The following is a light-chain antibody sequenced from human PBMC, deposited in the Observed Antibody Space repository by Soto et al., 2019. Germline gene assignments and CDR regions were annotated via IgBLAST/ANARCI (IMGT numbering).Light chain of an antibody. V-gene: IGLV1-51*01. CDR3: GTWESSRNWV. CDR1: SSNIGNNY. Sequence: QSVLTQSPSVSAAPGQTVTISCSGTSSNIGNNYVSWYQLLPETAPKLLIYDNIKRPSGIPDRLSGSKSGTSATLVITGRQTGDEADYYCGTWESSRNWVFGGGTKLTVL. J-gene: IGLJ3*02. CDR2: DNI.